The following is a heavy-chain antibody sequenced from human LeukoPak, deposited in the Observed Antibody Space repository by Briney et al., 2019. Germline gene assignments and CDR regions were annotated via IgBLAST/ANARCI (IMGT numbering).Heavy chain of an antibody. V-gene: IGHV3-21*04. CDR3: ARGGSYLSAFDI. J-gene: IGHJ3*02. Sequence: GGSLRLSCAASGFTFSSYSMNWVRQAPGKGLEWVSSISSSSYIYYADSVKGRFTISRDNAKNSLYLQMNSLRAEDTAVYYCARGGSYLSAFDIWGQGTMVTVSS. CDR2: ISSSSYI. D-gene: IGHD1-26*01. CDR1: GFTFSSYS.